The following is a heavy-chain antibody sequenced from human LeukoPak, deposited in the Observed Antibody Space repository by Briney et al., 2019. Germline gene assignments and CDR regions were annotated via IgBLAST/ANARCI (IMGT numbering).Heavy chain of an antibody. CDR2: IWFDGGKI. Sequence: GRSQRLSCAASGFPFSSYVMHWLRQAPGKGLEWVAVIWFDGGKIYYADSVKGRFTISRDNSKNTLYLQMNSLRAEDTAVYHCVRDFTNIRGGGYFDNWGQGTLVTVSS. D-gene: IGHD2/OR15-2a*01. V-gene: IGHV3-33*01. CDR3: VRDFTNIRGGGYFDN. CDR1: GFPFSSYV. J-gene: IGHJ4*02.